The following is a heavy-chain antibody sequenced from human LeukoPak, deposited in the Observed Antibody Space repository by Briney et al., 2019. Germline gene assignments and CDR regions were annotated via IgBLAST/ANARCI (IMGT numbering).Heavy chain of an antibody. CDR3: ARGGATVLAFDV. CDR1: TWSFSGYY. J-gene: IGHJ3*01. D-gene: IGHD4-11*01. Sequence: PSQTLSLTCAVYTWSFSGYYWSWIRQSPGKGLEWIGEINHSGTTNYNPSLKSRVTMAVDTSKNQFSLTLSSVTAADTAMYYCARGGATVLAFDVWGQGTVVTVSS. V-gene: IGHV4-34*01. CDR2: INHSGTT.